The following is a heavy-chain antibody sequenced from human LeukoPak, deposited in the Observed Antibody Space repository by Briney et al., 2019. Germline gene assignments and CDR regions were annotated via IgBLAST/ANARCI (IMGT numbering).Heavy chain of an antibody. CDR1: GGTFSSYA. CDR3: ATVLYYYDSSGYFPY. V-gene: IGHV1-69*04. J-gene: IGHJ4*02. D-gene: IGHD3-22*01. Sequence: ASVKVSCKASGGTFSSYAISWVRQAPEQGLEWMGRIIPILGIANYAQKFQGRVTITADKSTSTAYMELSSLRSEDTAVYYCATVLYYYDSSGYFPYWGQGTLVTVSS. CDR2: IIPILGIA.